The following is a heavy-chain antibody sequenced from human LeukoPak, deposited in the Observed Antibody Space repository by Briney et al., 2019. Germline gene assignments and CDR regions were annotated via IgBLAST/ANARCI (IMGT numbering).Heavy chain of an antibody. Sequence: GGSLRLSCAASGFTFSSHAMSWVRQAPGKGLEWVSVISGSGDGTYYADSVKGRFTVSRDNSKNTMYLQLNTLRAEDTAVYYCTKGAAAKIGAYSGYGLKDYWGQGTLATVSS. D-gene: IGHD5-12*01. CDR1: GFTFSSHA. V-gene: IGHV3-23*01. CDR3: TKGAAAKIGAYSGYGLKDY. J-gene: IGHJ4*02. CDR2: ISGSGDGT.